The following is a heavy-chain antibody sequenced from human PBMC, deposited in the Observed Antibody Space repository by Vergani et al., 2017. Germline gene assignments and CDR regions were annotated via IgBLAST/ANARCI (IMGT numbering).Heavy chain of an antibody. Sequence: VRLVESGGGLLQPGTSLRLSCSASGFTFGVSNMNWVRQAPGKGLGWVAVTWYDGNNKQYADSVKGRFTISRDNSKSTMYLQMNSLRDEDTGVYYCARDLRLLYNRFDPWGQGTLVTVSS. CDR1: GFTFGVSN. V-gene: IGHV3-33*08. D-gene: IGHD1-14*01. CDR3: ARDLRLLYNRFDP. J-gene: IGHJ5*02. CDR2: TWYDGNNK.